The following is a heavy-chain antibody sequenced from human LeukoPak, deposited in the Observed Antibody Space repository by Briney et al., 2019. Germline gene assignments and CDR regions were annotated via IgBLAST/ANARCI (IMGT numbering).Heavy chain of an antibody. V-gene: IGHV4-39*01. CDR1: GVSISSTSHA. CDR3: GRDTHLES. CDR2: IYNSGSS. Sequence: SETLSLTCTVSGVSISSTSHAWGWSRPPPGQGLEWLGNIYNSGSSNYSPSLRSRVSISVDTSKNQFSLRLRSVTAADTAVYYCGRDTHLESWGQGILVTVFS. J-gene: IGHJ4*02.